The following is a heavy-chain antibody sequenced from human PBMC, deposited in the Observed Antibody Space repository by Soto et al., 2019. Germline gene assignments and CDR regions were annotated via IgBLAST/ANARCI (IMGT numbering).Heavy chain of an antibody. D-gene: IGHD5-18*01. Sequence: WTWIRQPPGKGLEWIGYSYYSASTNYNPSLKSRVTISIDTSRNQFSLKLSSVTAADTAVYFCARDTYSYGSDSWGQGTLVTVSS. V-gene: IGHV4-59*01. CDR3: ARDTYSYGSDS. CDR2: SYYSAST. J-gene: IGHJ4*02.